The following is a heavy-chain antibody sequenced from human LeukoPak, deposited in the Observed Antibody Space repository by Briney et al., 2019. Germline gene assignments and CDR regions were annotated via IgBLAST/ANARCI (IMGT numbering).Heavy chain of an antibody. CDR3: ARVLGIVGG. Sequence: GGSLRLSCAASGFTFSTYSMNWVRQAPGKGLEWISYISTSSSTIYYADSVKGRFTISRDNAKNSLYLQMNSLRAEDTAVYYCARVLGIVGGWGQGTLVTVSS. D-gene: IGHD1-26*01. CDR1: GFTFSTYS. CDR2: ISTSSSTI. V-gene: IGHV3-48*04. J-gene: IGHJ4*02.